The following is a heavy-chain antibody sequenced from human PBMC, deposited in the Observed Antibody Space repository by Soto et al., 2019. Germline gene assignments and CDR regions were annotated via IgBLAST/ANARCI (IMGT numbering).Heavy chain of an antibody. CDR3: ARDRGYCSGGSCYGRWFDP. Sequence: ASVKVSCTASGYSFTSYAMHWVRQAPGQRLEWMGWINAGNGNTKYSQKFQGRVTITRDTSASTAYMELSSLRSEDTAVYYCARDRGYCSGGSCYGRWFDPWGQGTLVTVSS. D-gene: IGHD2-15*01. CDR2: INAGNGNT. J-gene: IGHJ5*02. CDR1: GYSFTSYA. V-gene: IGHV1-3*01.